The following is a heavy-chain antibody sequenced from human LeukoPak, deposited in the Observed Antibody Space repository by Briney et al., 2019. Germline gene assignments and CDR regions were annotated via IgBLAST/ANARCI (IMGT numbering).Heavy chain of an antibody. J-gene: IGHJ4*02. V-gene: IGHV1-3*01. Sequence: GASVKVSCKASGYTFTSYAVHWVRQAPGQRLEWMGWINAGNGNTKYSRKFQGRVTITRDTSASTAYMELSSLRSEDTAVYYCARELGGSLEDYWGQGTLVTVSS. CDR3: ARELGGSLEDY. D-gene: IGHD3-3*01. CDR2: INAGNGNT. CDR1: GYTFTSYA.